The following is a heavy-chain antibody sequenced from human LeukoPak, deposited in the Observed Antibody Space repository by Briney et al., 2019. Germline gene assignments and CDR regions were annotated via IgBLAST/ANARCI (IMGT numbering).Heavy chain of an antibody. V-gene: IGHV1-2*02. CDR2: INPNSGGT. CDR1: GYTFTGYY. D-gene: IGHD1-26*01. J-gene: IGHJ4*02. Sequence: ASVKVSCKASGYTFTGYYMHWVRQAPGQGLEWMGWINPNSGGTNYAQKFQGRVTMTRDTFISTAYMELSRLRSDDTAVYYCARESGSYQPVDYWGQGTLVTVSS. CDR3: ARESGSYQPVDY.